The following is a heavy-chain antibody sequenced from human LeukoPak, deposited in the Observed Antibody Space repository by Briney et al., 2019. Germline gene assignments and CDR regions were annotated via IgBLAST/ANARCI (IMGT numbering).Heavy chain of an antibody. D-gene: IGHD2-2*01. V-gene: IGHV4-4*07. J-gene: IGHJ3*02. CDR1: GGSISSYY. Sequence: SETLSLTCTVSGGSISSYYWSWLRQPAGKGLEWIGRIYTSGSTNYNPSLKSRVTMSVGTSKNQFSLKLSSVTAADTAVYYCARASPGDIVVVPAAQHAFDIWGQGTMVTVSS. CDR2: IYTSGST. CDR3: ARASPGDIVVVPAAQHAFDI.